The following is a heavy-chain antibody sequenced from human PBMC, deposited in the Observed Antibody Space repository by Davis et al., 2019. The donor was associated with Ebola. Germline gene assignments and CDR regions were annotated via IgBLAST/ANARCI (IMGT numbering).Heavy chain of an antibody. V-gene: IGHV1-2*02. J-gene: IGHJ5*02. CDR1: GYTFTGYY. D-gene: IGHD6-6*01. CDR3: ARAIEYSSSGVNNWFDP. Sequence: ASVKVSCKASGYTFTGYYMHWVRQAPGQGLEWMGWINPNSGGTNYAQKFQGRVTMTRDTSISTAYMELSRLRSDDTAVYYCARAIEYSSSGVNNWFDPWGQGTLVTVSS. CDR2: INPNSGGT.